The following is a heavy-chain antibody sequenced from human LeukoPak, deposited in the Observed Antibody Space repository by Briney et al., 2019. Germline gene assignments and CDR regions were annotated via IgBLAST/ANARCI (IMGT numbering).Heavy chain of an antibody. V-gene: IGHV4-38-2*01. J-gene: IGHJ5*02. Sequence: SETLSLTCAVSGYSISSGYYWGWIRQPPGKGLQWIGTIYHSGTTYCNPSLKSRVTISLDTSKNQFSLKLSSVTAADTAVYYCARLCKGSTSCLEIDPWGQGTLVTVSS. D-gene: IGHD2-2*01. CDR2: IYHSGTT. CDR1: GYSISSGYY. CDR3: ARLCKGSTSCLEIDP.